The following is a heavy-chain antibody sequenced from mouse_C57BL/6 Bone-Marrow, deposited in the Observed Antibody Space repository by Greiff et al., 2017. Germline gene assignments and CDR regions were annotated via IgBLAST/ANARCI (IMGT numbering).Heavy chain of an antibody. D-gene: IGHD2-5*01. Sequence: DVMLVEPGGGLVQPGGSLKLSCAASGFTFSDYGMAWVRQAPRKGPEWVAFISNLAYSIYYADTVTGRFTLSRENAKNTLYLEMSSLRSEDTAMYYCARRSKDWYFDVWGTGTTVTVSS. J-gene: IGHJ1*03. V-gene: IGHV5-15*04. CDR3: ARRSKDWYFDV. CDR1: GFTFSDYG. CDR2: ISNLAYSI.